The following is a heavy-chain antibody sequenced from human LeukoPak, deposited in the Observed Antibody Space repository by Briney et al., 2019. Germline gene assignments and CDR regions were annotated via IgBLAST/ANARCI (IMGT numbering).Heavy chain of an antibody. CDR3: ARLPRYSDRSGSED. V-gene: IGHV4-39*01. Sequence: KPSETLSLTCTVSGGSISSGTCCWGWIRQPPGKGLEWVGIVHYSGITDYSPSLKSRVTISVDTSKSQFSLKLSSVTAADTAVYYCARLPRYSDRSGSEDWGQGTLVTVSS. CDR1: GGSISSGTCC. J-gene: IGHJ4*02. D-gene: IGHD3-22*01. CDR2: VHYSGIT.